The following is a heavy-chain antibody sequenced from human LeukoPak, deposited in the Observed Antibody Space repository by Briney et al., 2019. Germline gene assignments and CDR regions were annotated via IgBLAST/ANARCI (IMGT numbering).Heavy chain of an antibody. J-gene: IGHJ4*02. CDR2: INHSGST. D-gene: IGHD5-18*01. V-gene: IGHV4-34*01. CDR3: ARAPGHNYGYWMADY. Sequence: SETLSLTYAVYGGSFSGYYWSWIRQPPGKGLEWIGEINHSGSTNYNPSLKSRVTISVDTSKNQFSLKLSSVTAADTAVYYCARAPGHNYGYWMADYWGQGTLVTVSS. CDR1: GGSFSGYY.